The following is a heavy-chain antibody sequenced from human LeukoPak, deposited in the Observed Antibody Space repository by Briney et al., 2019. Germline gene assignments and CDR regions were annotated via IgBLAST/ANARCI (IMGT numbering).Heavy chain of an antibody. V-gene: IGHV4-39*07. Sequence: SETLSLTRTVSGGSISSSTYYWGWIRQPPGKGLEWIGSIYYSGSTYYNPSLKSRVTISVDMSKNQFSLKLSSVTAADTAVYYCARDGYSYGFYYYFDYWGQGTLVTVSS. CDR2: IYYSGST. J-gene: IGHJ4*02. CDR1: GGSISSSTYY. CDR3: ARDGYSYGFYYYFDY. D-gene: IGHD5-18*01.